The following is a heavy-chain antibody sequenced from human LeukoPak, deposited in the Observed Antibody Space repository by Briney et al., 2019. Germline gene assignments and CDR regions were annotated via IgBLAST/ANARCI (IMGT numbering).Heavy chain of an antibody. CDR2: IYYSGNT. Sequence: SETLSLTCTVSGGSISSYYWSWIRQPPGKGLEWIGYIYYSGNTNYNPSLKSRLTISVDTSKNQFSLKLSSVTAADTAVYYCARDGGYSSSWFFGYWGQGTLVTVSS. J-gene: IGHJ4*02. V-gene: IGHV4-59*01. CDR3: ARDGGYSSSWFFGY. D-gene: IGHD6-13*01. CDR1: GGSISSYY.